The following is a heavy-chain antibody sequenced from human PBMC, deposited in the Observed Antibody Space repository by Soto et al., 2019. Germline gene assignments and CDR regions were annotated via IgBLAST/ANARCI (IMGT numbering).Heavy chain of an antibody. J-gene: IGHJ6*02. CDR2: IYYSGST. D-gene: IGHD6-6*01. CDR1: GGSISSYY. Sequence: PSETLSLTCTVSGGSISSYYWSWIRQPPGKGLEWIGYIYYSGSTNYNPSLKSRVTISVDTSKNQFSLKLSSVTAADTAVYYCARDRGIAARYYYYYGMDVWGQGTTVTVS. V-gene: IGHV4-59*01. CDR3: ARDRGIAARYYYYYGMDV.